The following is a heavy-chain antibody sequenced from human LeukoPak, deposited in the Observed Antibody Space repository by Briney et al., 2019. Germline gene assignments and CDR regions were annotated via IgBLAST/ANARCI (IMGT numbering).Heavy chain of an antibody. CDR2: MNPNSDNT. V-gene: IGHV1-8*01. Sequence: ASVKVSCKASGYTFTSYDINWVRQATGQGLEWMGWMNPNSDNTGYAQKFQGRVTMTRNTSISTAYMELSSLRSEDTAVYYCARVPRIAALGSYYYYMDVWGEGTTVTVSS. D-gene: IGHD6-6*01. CDR3: ARVPRIAALGSYYYYMDV. CDR1: GYTFTSYD. J-gene: IGHJ6*03.